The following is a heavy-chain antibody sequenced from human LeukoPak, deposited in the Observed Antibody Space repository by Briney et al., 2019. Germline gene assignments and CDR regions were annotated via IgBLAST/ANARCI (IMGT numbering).Heavy chain of an antibody. V-gene: IGHV1-69*13. Sequence: GASVQVSCKASGGTFSSYAISWVRQAPGQGLEWMGGIIPIFGTANYAQKFQGRVTITADESTSTAYMELSSLRSEDTAVYYCARDVPRYSGSYYYYYGMDVWGQGTTVTVSS. CDR2: IIPIFGTA. D-gene: IGHD1-26*01. J-gene: IGHJ6*02. CDR1: GGTFSSYA. CDR3: ARDVPRYSGSYYYYYGMDV.